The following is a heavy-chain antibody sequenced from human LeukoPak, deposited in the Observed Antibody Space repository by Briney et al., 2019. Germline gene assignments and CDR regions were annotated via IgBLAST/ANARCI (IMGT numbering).Heavy chain of an antibody. V-gene: IGHV4-59*12. CDR2: IYYSGST. CDR3: ARGPTYYDILTGYRNHYFDY. D-gene: IGHD3-9*01. Sequence: SETLSLTCTVSGGSISTYYWSWIWQPPGKGLEWIGYIYYSGSTNYNPSLKSRVTISVDTSKNQFSLKLSSVTAADTAVYYCARGPTYYDILTGYRNHYFDYWGQGTLVTVSS. CDR1: GGSISTYY. J-gene: IGHJ4*02.